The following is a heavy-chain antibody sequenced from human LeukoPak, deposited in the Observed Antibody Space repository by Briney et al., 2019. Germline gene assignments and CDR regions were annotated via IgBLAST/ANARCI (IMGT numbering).Heavy chain of an antibody. CDR2: INTNTGNP. CDR3: ARDLTILEVVTRQNFDY. CDR1: GYTFTSYA. D-gene: IGHD3-3*01. Sequence: ASVKVSCKASGYTFTSYAMNWVRQAPGQGLEWMGWINTNTGNPTYAQGFTGRFVFSLDTSVSTAYLQITGLKAEDTAVYYCARDLTILEVVTRQNFDYWGQGTLVTVSS. J-gene: IGHJ4*02. V-gene: IGHV7-4-1*02.